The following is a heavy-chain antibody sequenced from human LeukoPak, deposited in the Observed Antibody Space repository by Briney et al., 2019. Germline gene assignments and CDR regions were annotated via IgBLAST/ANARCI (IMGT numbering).Heavy chain of an antibody. CDR2: FDPEDGET. CDR3: ATDLGYCSGGSCDKDY. D-gene: IGHD2-15*01. Sequence: ASVKVSCKVSGYTLTELSMHWVRQAPGKGFEWMGGFDPEDGETIYAQKFQGRVTMTEDTSTDTAYMELSSLRSEDTAVYYCATDLGYCSGGSCDKDYWGQGTLVTVSS. J-gene: IGHJ4*02. V-gene: IGHV1-24*01. CDR1: GYTLTELS.